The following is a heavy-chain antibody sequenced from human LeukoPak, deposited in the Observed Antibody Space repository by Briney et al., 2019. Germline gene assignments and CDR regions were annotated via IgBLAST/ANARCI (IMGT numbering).Heavy chain of an antibody. CDR3: ARVITAMIVVGSWFDP. D-gene: IGHD3-22*01. CDR2: IFSGGST. CDR1: GFTVSSNY. Sequence: GGSLRLSCAASGFTVSSNYMSWVRQAPGKGLEWVSVIFSGGSTYYADSVKGRFTISRDNSKNTLYLQMNSLRAEDTAVYYCARVITAMIVVGSWFDPWGQGTLVTVSS. J-gene: IGHJ5*02. V-gene: IGHV3-53*01.